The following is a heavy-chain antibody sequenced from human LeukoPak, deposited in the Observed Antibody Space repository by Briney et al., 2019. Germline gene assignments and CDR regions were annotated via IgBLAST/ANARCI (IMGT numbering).Heavy chain of an antibody. V-gene: IGHV4-31*03. CDR2: IYYSGST. CDR1: GGSISSGGYY. J-gene: IGHJ5*02. CDR3: ARGVLHWFDP. Sequence: SETLSLTCTVSGGSISSGGYYWSWIRQHPGKGLEWIGYIYYSGSTYYNPSLKSRVTISVDTSKNQFSLKLSSVTAADTAVYYCARGVLHWFDPWGQRTLVTVSS.